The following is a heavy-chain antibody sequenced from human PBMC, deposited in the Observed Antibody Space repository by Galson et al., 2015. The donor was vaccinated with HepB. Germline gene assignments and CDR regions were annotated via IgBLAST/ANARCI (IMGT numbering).Heavy chain of an antibody. CDR3: ARDHEIFGVVKSPLDYWGQGPLVTVSSGSASAPTLFPLDNGKVGALVVGDLMDV. V-gene: IGHV3-30-3*01. CDR1: GFTFSSYA. CDR2: ISYDGSNK. Sequence: SLRLSCAASGFTFSSYAMHWVRQAPGKGLEWVAVISYDGSNKYYADSVKGRFTISRDNSKNTLYLQMNSLRAEDTAVYYCARDHEIFGVVKSPLDYWGQGPLVTVSSGSASAPTLFPLDNGKVGALVVGDLMDVWGKGTTVTVSS. D-gene: IGHD3-3*01. J-gene: IGHJ6*03.